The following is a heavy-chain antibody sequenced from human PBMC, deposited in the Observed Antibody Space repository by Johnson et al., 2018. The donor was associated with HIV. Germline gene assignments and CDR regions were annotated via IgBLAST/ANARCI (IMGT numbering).Heavy chain of an antibody. D-gene: IGHD3-10*01. CDR1: GFTFSTYA. V-gene: IGHV3-30-3*01. J-gene: IGHJ3*02. CDR2: ISYDGSHK. Sequence: QVQLVESGGGLVQPGGSLRLSCAASGFTFSTYAMHWVRQAPGQGLEWVAVISYDGSHKYYADSVKGRFNISRDNSKTTLYLQMNSLRAEDTALYYCARVQGDRGAYDAFAIWGQGTMVSVSS. CDR3: ARVQGDRGAYDAFAI.